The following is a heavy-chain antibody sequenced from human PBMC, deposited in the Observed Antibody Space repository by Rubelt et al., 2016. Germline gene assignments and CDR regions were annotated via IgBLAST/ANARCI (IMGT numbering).Heavy chain of an antibody. CDR3: ARGPGDFDY. V-gene: IGHV1-2*02. CDR2: INPNSGGT. CDR1: GYTFTSYD. Sequence: QVQLVQSGAEVKKPGASVKVSCKASGYTFTSYDINWVRQATGQGLEWMGWINPNSGGTNYAQKCQGRVTMTRDTSISTAYMELSRLRSDDTAVYYCARGPGDFDYWGQGTRVTVSS. J-gene: IGHJ4*02.